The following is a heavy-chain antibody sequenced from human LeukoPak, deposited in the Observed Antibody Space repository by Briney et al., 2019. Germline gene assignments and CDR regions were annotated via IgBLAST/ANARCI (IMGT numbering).Heavy chain of an antibody. D-gene: IGHD1-26*01. J-gene: IGHJ4*02. CDR1: GGSISSGDYY. CDR2: IYYSGST. Sequence: SETLSLTCTVSGGSISSGDYYWSWIRQPPGKGLDWIGYIYYSGSTYYNPSFKSRVTISVDTSKNQFSLKLSSVTAADTAVYYCASLIVGATSVDYWGQGTLVTVSS. V-gene: IGHV4-30-4*08. CDR3: ASLIVGATSVDY.